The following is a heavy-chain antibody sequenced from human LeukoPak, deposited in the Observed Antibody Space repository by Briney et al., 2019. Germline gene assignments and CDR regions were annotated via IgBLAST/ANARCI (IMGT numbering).Heavy chain of an antibody. CDR3: AAHWDGDGGAFDI. V-gene: IGHV3-30*03. CDR2: ISADGETK. D-gene: IGHD4-17*01. J-gene: IGHJ3*02. Sequence: PGGSLRLSCAASRFSFSSYGMHWVRQAPGKGLEWVSVISADGETKHYGDSVKGRFTVSRDNSKNTLYLQMNSLTAEDTAVYYCAAHWDGDGGAFDIWGQGTMVTVSS. CDR1: RFSFSSYG.